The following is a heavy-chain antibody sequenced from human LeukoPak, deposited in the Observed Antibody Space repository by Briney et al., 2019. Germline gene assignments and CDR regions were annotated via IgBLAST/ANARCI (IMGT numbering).Heavy chain of an antibody. CDR1: GYTFTGYY. D-gene: IGHD3-16*02. CDR3: ARAYVWGSYRPLFDY. J-gene: IGHJ4*02. Sequence: ASVKVSCKASGYTFTGYYMHWVRQAPRQGLEWMGWINPNSGGTNYAEKVQGRVTMTRDTYISTAYMELRRLRCDDTAVYHCARAYVWGSYRPLFDYWGQGTLVTVSS. V-gene: IGHV1-2*02. CDR2: INPNSGGT.